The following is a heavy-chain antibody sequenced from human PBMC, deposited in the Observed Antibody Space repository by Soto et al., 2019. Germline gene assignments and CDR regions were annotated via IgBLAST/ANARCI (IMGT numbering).Heavy chain of an antibody. J-gene: IGHJ3*02. CDR1: GYTFTSYA. V-gene: IGHV1-3*01. D-gene: IGHD2-15*01. Sequence: WASVKVSCKASGYTFTSYAMHWVRQAPEQRLEWMGWINAGNGNTKYSQKFQGRVTITRDTSASTAYMELSSLRSEDTAVYYCATTRHCSGGSCLNNAFDIWGQGTMVTVSS. CDR3: ATTRHCSGGSCLNNAFDI. CDR2: INAGNGNT.